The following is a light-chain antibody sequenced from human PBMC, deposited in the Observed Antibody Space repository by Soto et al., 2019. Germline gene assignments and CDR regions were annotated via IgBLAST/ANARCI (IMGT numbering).Light chain of an antibody. CDR3: SSFTSSTTVV. V-gene: IGLV2-14*03. J-gene: IGLJ3*02. CDR2: DVT. CDR1: SSDVGIYDY. Sequence: QSALTQPASVSESPGQSITISCTGTSSDVGIYDYVSWYQQHPDKAPRLMIYDVTNRPSGVSDRFSGSKSGNTASLTISGLQAEDEADYYCSSFTSSTTVVFGGGTKLTVL.